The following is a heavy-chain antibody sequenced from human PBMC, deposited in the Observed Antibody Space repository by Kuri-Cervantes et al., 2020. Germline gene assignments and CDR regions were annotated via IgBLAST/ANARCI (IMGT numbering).Heavy chain of an antibody. CDR3: ATDWGEQVVLDV. Sequence: SETLSLTCTVSGGSVSTGSYYWNWIRQPPGKGLEWIGEINHSGSTNYNPSLKSRVTISVDTSKNQFSLRLSSVTAADTAVYYCATDWGEQVVLDVWGKGTTVTVSS. J-gene: IGHJ6*04. D-gene: IGHD1/OR15-1a*01. CDR1: GGSVSTGSYY. CDR2: INHSGST. V-gene: IGHV4-61*01.